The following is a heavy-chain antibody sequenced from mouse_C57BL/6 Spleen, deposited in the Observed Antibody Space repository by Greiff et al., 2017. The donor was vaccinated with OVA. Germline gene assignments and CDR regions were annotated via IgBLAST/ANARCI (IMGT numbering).Heavy chain of an antibody. Sequence: EVQVVESGGDLVKPGGSRKLSCAASGSTFSSYGMSWVRRTPNKRLGWVATIRSGGSYTYYPDSVKGRFTISRDNAKNTLYLQMSSLKSEDTAMYYCARPYSRYAMDYWGQGTSVTVSS. J-gene: IGHJ4*01. V-gene: IGHV5-6*01. CDR1: GSTFSSYG. CDR3: ARPYSRYAMDY. D-gene: IGHD2-10*01. CDR2: IRSGGSYT.